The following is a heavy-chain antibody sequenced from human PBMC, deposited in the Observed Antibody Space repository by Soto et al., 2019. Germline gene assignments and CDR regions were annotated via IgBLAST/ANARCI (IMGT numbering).Heavy chain of an antibody. Sequence: GSLRPPCGAFGFTFWRLSMRLGRQAPGKGPEGGLGISGRGGSTYYADPGKGRFTISRDNSKNTLYLQMNSLRAEDTAVYYCAKDRGGVAGTSYFDYWGQGTLVTVSS. V-gene: IGHV3-23*01. J-gene: IGHJ4*02. D-gene: IGHD6-19*01. CDR2: ISGRGGST. CDR3: AKDRGGVAGTSYFDY. CDR1: GFTFWRLS.